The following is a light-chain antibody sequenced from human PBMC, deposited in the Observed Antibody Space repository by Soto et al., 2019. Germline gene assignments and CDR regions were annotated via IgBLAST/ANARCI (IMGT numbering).Light chain of an antibody. J-gene: IGKJ2*01. CDR2: LGS. CDR1: QSLLHSNGYNY. V-gene: IGKV2-28*01. Sequence: DIVMTQSPLSLPVTPGEPASISCRSSQSLLHSNGYNYLDWYLQKPGQSPQLLICLGSNRASGVPSWFSSGGSGTDFPLNISGVEAEVVGVYCCMQPLQTPYTFGQGTKLEIK. CDR3: MQPLQTPYT.